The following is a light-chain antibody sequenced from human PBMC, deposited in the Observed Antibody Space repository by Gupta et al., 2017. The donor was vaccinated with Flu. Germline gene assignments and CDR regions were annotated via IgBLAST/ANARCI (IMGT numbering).Light chain of an antibody. Sequence: PSSLSASVGDRVTITCRASQVIRHYLAWFQQQPGKAPKPLIYGASRLHTGVPSKFSGSGSGTDFTLTISSLQPEDFATYYCQQDDNYPRTFGGGTKVDIK. CDR1: QVIRHY. CDR2: GAS. J-gene: IGKJ4*01. V-gene: IGKV1-16*02. CDR3: QQDDNYPRT.